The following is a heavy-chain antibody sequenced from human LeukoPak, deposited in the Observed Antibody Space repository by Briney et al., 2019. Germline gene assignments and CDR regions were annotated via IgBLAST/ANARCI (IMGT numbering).Heavy chain of an antibody. Sequence: SETLSLTCAVYGGSFSGYCWSWIRQPPGKGLEWSGEINHSGSTNYNPSLKSRVTISVDTSKNQFSLKLSSVTAADTAVYYCAGAVNYDSSGYYRGYYMDVWGKGTTVTVSS. CDR2: INHSGST. V-gene: IGHV4-34*01. J-gene: IGHJ6*03. CDR1: GGSFSGYC. D-gene: IGHD3-22*01. CDR3: AGAVNYDSSGYYRGYYMDV.